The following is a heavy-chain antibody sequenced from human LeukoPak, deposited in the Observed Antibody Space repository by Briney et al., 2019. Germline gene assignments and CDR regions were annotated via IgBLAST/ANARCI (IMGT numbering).Heavy chain of an antibody. CDR3: ARDPSDGTKAFDD. CDR1: GFTFSSYS. CDR2: ISSSSSYI. J-gene: IGHJ4*02. Sequence: GGSLRLSCAASGFTFSSYSMNWVRQAPGKGLEWVSSISSSSSYIYYADSVKGRFTISRDNSKNTLYLQMNSLRDEDTAVYYCARDPSDGTKAFDDWGQGTLVTVSS. V-gene: IGHV3-21*04.